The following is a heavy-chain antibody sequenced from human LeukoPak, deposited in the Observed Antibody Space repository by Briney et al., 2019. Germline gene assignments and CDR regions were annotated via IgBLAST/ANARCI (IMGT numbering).Heavy chain of an antibody. V-gene: IGHV3-23*01. CDR1: GGSISSSSYY. Sequence: TSETLSLTCTVSGGSISSSSYYWGWIRQPPGKGLEWVSAISGSGGSTYYADSVKGRFTISRDNSKNTLYLQMNSLRAEDTAVYYCAKVRATGDYWGQGTLVTVSS. CDR2: ISGSGGST. J-gene: IGHJ4*02. CDR3: AKVRATGDY.